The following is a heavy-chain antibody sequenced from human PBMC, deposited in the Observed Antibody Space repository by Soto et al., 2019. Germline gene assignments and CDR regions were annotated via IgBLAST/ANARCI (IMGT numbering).Heavy chain of an antibody. CDR2: IWYDGSNK. D-gene: IGHD6-6*01. V-gene: IGHV3-33*01. CDR1: GFTFSSYG. J-gene: IGHJ6*02. CDR3: ARGKLAYYYYGMDV. Sequence: GGSLRLSCAASGFTFSSYGMHWVRQAPGKGLEWVAVIWYDGSNKYYADSVKGRFTISRDNSKNTLYLQMNSLRAEDTAVYYCARGKLAYYYYGMDVWGQGTTVTVSS.